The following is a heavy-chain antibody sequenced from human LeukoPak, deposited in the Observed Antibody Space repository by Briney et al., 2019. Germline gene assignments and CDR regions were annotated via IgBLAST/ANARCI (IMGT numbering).Heavy chain of an antibody. CDR3: ARAQSLTAPAGTFANS. Sequence: ASVKVSCKASGYTFPCYFLHWVRRAPGQGFDWMGWINPNSGDTSYTQTFQGRVTMTRDTSISTAYMELSSLRSDDTAVYYCARAQSLTAPAGTFANSWGQGTLVTVSS. J-gene: IGHJ4*02. D-gene: IGHD6-13*01. CDR1: GYTFPCYF. V-gene: IGHV1-2*02. CDR2: INPNSGDT.